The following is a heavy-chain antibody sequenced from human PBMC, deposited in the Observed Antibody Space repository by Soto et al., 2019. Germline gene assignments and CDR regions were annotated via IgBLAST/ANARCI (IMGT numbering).Heavy chain of an antibody. D-gene: IGHD2-21*01. CDR1: GYTFTSYA. Sequence: ASVKVSCKASGYTFTSYAMHWVRQAPGQRLEWMGWINAGIGDTEYSEKFQGRVTITRDTSASTAYMELSSLRSEDTAVYYCASDFIMVVVASGYWGQGTLVTVSS. CDR2: INAGIGDT. V-gene: IGHV1-3*01. CDR3: ASDFIMVVVASGY. J-gene: IGHJ4*02.